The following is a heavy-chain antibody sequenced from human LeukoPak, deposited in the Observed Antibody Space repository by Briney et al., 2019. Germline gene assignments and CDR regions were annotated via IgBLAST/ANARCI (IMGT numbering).Heavy chain of an antibody. CDR1: GFTFSSYA. Sequence: GGSLRLSCAASGFTFSSYAMSWVRQAPGKGLEWVSSISGSGGSTYYADSVKGRFTISRDTSKNTLYLQMNSLRAEETAVYYCAKEYSSGLIEYWGQGTLVTVSS. D-gene: IGHD6-19*01. CDR3: AKEYSSGLIEY. V-gene: IGHV3-23*01. J-gene: IGHJ4*02. CDR2: ISGSGGST.